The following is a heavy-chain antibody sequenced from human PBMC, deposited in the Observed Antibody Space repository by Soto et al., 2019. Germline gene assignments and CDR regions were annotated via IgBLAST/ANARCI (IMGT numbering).Heavy chain of an antibody. Sequence: SETLSLTCAVYGGSFSGYYWSWIRQPPGKGLEWIGEINHSGSTNYNPSLKSRVTISVDTSKNQFSLKLSSVTAADTAVYYCASDPPPIPAMGQTGEVSFDYWGQGNLVTVSS. CDR1: GGSFSGYY. D-gene: IGHD7-27*01. CDR2: INHSGST. V-gene: IGHV4-34*01. CDR3: ASDPPPIPAMGQTGEVSFDY. J-gene: IGHJ4*02.